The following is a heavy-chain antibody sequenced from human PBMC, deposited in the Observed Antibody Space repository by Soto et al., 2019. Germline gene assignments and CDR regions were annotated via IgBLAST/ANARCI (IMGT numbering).Heavy chain of an antibody. J-gene: IGHJ4*02. CDR3: AKEAGELSTRSFDY. V-gene: IGHV3-21*01. CDR2: ISSSSSYI. Sequence: EVQLVESGGGLVKPGGSLRLSCAASGFTFSSYSMNWVRQAPGKGLEWVSSISSSSSYIYYADSVKGRFTISRDNAKNSLYLQMNSLRAEDTAVYYCAKEAGELSTRSFDYLCQGTLVTVSS. CDR1: GFTFSSYS. D-gene: IGHD3-16*02.